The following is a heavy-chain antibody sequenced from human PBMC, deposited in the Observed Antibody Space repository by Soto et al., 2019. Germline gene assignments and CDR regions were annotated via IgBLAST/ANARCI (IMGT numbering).Heavy chain of an antibody. CDR3: ARMDGDFNYYAMDV. Sequence: QVTLKESGPVLVKPTETLTLTCTVSGFSLNNPRMGVSWIRQPPGKPLEWLAHFFSDAERSYSASMQSRLTMSTDTSGSQVVLTMTNMDPVDTATYFCARMDGDFNYYAMDVGGQGTTVTVSS. D-gene: IGHD4-17*01. V-gene: IGHV2-26*01. J-gene: IGHJ6*02. CDR2: FFSDAER. CDR1: GFSLNNPRMG.